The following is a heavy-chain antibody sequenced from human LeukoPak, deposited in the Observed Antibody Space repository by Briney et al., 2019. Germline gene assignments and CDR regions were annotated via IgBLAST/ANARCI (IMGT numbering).Heavy chain of an antibody. CDR2: ISGSGGST. CDR1: GFTFSSYA. J-gene: IGHJ6*04. V-gene: IGHV3-23*01. CDR3: AKDECSSTSCYTLGLLMDV. Sequence: PGGSLRLSCAASGFTFSSYAMSWVRQAPGKGLEWVSAISGSGGSTYYADSVKGRFTISRDNSKNTLYLQMNSLRAEDTAVYYCAKDECSSTSCYTLGLLMDVWGKGTTVTVSS. D-gene: IGHD2-2*02.